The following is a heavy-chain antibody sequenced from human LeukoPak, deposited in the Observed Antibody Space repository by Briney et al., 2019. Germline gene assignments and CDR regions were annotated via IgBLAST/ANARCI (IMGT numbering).Heavy chain of an antibody. CDR3: ARDRGKVRVGANHYYYGMDV. Sequence: SETLSLTCTVSGGSISSYYWSWVRQPPGKGLEWIGYIYYSGSTNYNPSLKSRVTISVDTSKNQFSLKLSSVTAADTAVYYCARDRGKVRVGANHYYYGMDVWGQGTTVTVSS. CDR2: IYYSGST. J-gene: IGHJ6*02. V-gene: IGHV4-59*12. D-gene: IGHD1-26*01. CDR1: GGSISSYY.